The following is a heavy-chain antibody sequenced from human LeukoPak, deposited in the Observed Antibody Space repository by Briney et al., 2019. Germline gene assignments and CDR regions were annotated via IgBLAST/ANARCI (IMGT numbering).Heavy chain of an antibody. D-gene: IGHD3-10*01. V-gene: IGHV4-34*01. CDR2: INHSGST. CDR3: ARVAGSGSYSAQYYYYYGMDV. CDR1: GGSFSGYY. J-gene: IGHJ6*02. Sequence: SETLSLTCAVYGGSFSGYYWSWIRHPPGKGLEWIGEINHSGSTNHNPSLKSRVTISVDTSKNQFSLKRSSVTAADTAVYYCARVAGSGSYSAQYYYYYGMDVWGQGTTVTVSS.